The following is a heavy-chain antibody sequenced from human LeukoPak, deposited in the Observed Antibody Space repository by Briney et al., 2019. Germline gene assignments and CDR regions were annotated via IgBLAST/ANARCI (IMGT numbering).Heavy chain of an antibody. CDR1: GFTFSDYY. CDR3: AREDGRHFDY. CDR2: ISSTDSYT. Sequence: PGGSLRLSCAASGFTFSDYYVSWIRQAPEKGLEWISFISSTDSYTSYADSVKGRFTISRDNAKNSLFLHMNSLRAEDTAVYYCAREDGRHFDYWGQGTLVTVSS. J-gene: IGHJ4*02. V-gene: IGHV3-11*05. D-gene: IGHD2-15*01.